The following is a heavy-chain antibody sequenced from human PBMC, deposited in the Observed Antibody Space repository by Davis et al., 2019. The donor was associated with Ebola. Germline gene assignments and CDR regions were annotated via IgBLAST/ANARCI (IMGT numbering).Heavy chain of an antibody. Sequence: AASVKVSCKASGYTFTSYAMHWVRQAPGQRLEWMGWINAGNGNTKYSQKFQGRVTITRDTSASTAYMELRSLRSDDTAVYYCARGTYYYDSSGYYYVYPHDIWGQGTMVTVSS. CDR1: GYTFTSYA. CDR2: INAGNGNT. D-gene: IGHD3-22*01. V-gene: IGHV1-3*01. J-gene: IGHJ3*02. CDR3: ARGTYYYDSSGYYYVYPHDI.